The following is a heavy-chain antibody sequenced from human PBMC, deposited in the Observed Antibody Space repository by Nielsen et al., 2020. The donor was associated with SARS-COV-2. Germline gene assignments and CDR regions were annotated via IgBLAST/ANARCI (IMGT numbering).Heavy chain of an antibody. V-gene: IGHV3-23*01. Sequence: GESLKISCIASGFTFNIYAMAWVRRTPGRGLQWVSGISASGGSTYYTDSVKGRFAVSRDNSRNTLYLQMHSLRAEDTAVYYCAIGEDFWSGKIDYWGQGTLVTVSS. CDR1: GFTFNIYA. CDR3: AIGEDFWSGKIDY. CDR2: ISASGGST. D-gene: IGHD3-3*01. J-gene: IGHJ4*02.